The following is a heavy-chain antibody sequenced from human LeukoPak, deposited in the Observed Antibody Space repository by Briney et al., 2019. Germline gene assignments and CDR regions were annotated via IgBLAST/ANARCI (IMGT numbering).Heavy chain of an antibody. J-gene: IGHJ3*02. CDR2: ISSSSSYI. V-gene: IGHV3-11*06. CDR1: GFTFSDDY. CDR3: AKGIVVVITDDAFDI. D-gene: IGHD3-22*01. Sequence: GGSLRLSCAASGFTFSDDYMSWIRQAPGKGLEWVSSISSSSSYIYYADSVKGRFTISRDNAKNSLYLQMNSLRAEDTAVYYCAKGIVVVITDDAFDIWGQGTMVTVSS.